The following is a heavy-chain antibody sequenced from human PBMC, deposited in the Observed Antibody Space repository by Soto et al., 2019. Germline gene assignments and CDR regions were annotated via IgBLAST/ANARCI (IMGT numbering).Heavy chain of an antibody. CDR1: GYTFTSQY. J-gene: IGHJ4*02. Sequence: QVRLVQSGPEVKKPGASVKVSCKTSGYTFTSQYIHWVRQAPGQGLEWLGIFNPSGGTTVYAQRFQGRLTMTSDTSTSTAYMELSSLRSGDTAVYFCARDEDSGYFFIDYWGQGTLVTVSS. CDR2: FNPSGGTT. CDR3: ARDEDSGYFFIDY. D-gene: IGHD3-22*01. V-gene: IGHV1-46*01.